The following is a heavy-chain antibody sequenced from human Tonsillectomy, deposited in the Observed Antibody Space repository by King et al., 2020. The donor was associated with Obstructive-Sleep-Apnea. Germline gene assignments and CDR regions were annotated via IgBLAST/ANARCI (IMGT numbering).Heavy chain of an antibody. CDR2: ISWNSGSI. D-gene: IGHD6-19*01. Sequence: VQLVESGGVLIQPGRSLRLSCAVSGFTFDDYGMHWVRQAPGKGLEWVSGISWNSGSIGYADSVKGRFTISRDNAKNSLYLQMNSLRAEDTALYYCAKSFSSGWYVPFDYWGQGTLVTVSS. V-gene: IGHV3-9*01. CDR3: AKSFSSGWYVPFDY. CDR1: GFTFDDYG. J-gene: IGHJ4*02.